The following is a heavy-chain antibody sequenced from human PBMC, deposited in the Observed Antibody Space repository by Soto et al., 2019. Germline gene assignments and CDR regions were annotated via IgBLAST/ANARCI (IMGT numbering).Heavy chain of an antibody. V-gene: IGHV3-33*01. D-gene: IGHD7-27*01. CDR1: GFTFSSYG. Sequence: QVLLVESGGGVVQPGRSLRLSGAASGFTFSSYGMHWVRQAPGKGLEWMAVIWYDGNSKDYGDSVRGRFTVSRDKSKNTLYLQLGSLRAADTAVYYCARDSSSGEGFDFWGQGTLVTVSS. CDR3: ARDSSSGEGFDF. CDR2: IWYDGNSK. J-gene: IGHJ4*02.